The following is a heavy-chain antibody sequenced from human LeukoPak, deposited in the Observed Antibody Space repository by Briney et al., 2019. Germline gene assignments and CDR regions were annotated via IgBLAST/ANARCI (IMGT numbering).Heavy chain of an antibody. D-gene: IGHD6-6*01. J-gene: IGHJ6*03. Sequence: SETLSLTCTVSGGSISSGGYYWSWIRQPPGKGLEWIGYIYHSGSTYFNPSLKSRVTISVDMSKNQFSLMLSSVTAADTAVYYCARGGIAARPGGYYYYYYMDVWGKGTTVTVSS. V-gene: IGHV4-30-2*01. CDR3: ARGGIAARPGGYYYYYYMDV. CDR2: IYHSGST. CDR1: GGSISSGGYY.